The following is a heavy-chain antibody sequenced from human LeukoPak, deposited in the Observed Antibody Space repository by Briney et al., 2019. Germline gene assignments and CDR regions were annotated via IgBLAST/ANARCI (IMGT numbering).Heavy chain of an antibody. Sequence: RPGGSLRLSCAASGFTFSSYAMSWVRQAPGKGLEWVPAISGSGGSTYYADSVKGRFTISRDNSKNTLYLQMNSLRAEDTAVYYCARDGDRARDIAGPMDVWGKGTTVTVSS. D-gene: IGHD7-27*01. CDR2: ISGSGGST. J-gene: IGHJ6*03. CDR1: GFTFSSYA. V-gene: IGHV3-23*01. CDR3: ARDGDRARDIAGPMDV.